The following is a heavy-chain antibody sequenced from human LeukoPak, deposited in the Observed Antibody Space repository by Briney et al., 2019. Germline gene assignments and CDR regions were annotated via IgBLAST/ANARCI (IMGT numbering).Heavy chain of an antibody. CDR2: ISGSSTTT. Sequence: GGSLRLSCAASGFTFSNYGMNWVRPAPGKGLEWVSYISGSSTTTYYADSVKRQFTIAIDNVKNSLYLQMGSLRGEDTAVYYCARDNRVVAAPNDCWGQGTLVSVSS. CDR1: GFTFSNYG. CDR3: ARDNRVVAAPNDC. J-gene: IGHJ4*02. V-gene: IGHV3-48*01. D-gene: IGHD2-15*01.